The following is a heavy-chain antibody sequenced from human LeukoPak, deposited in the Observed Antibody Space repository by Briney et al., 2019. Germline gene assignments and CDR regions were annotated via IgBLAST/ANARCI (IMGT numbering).Heavy chain of an antibody. J-gene: IGHJ4*02. CDR2: TRNKANSYTT. CDR3: ARVATIFGVVLYYFDY. CDR1: VFTFSDHD. D-gene: IGHD3-3*01. V-gene: IGHV3-72*01. Sequence: GGSLRLSCAASVFTFSDHDMDWVRQAPGKGQEWVGRTRNKANSYTTEYAASVKGRLTISRDDSKNSLYLQMNSLKTEDTAVYYCARVATIFGVVLYYFDYWGQGTLVTVSS.